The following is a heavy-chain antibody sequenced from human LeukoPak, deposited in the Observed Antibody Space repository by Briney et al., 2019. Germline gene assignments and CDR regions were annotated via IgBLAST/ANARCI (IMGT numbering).Heavy chain of an antibody. CDR1: GFTFTTYA. Sequence: GGSLRLSCAAPGFTFTTYAMTGVRQAPGKGREGGSGISGSGGSTYYADSVKGRFTMSRDNSKNTLYLQMNSLRAEDTALYYCAKGLTIVVVTGIMNWGQGTLVTVSS. CDR3: AKGLTIVVVTGIMN. J-gene: IGHJ4*02. D-gene: IGHD2-21*02. CDR2: ISGSGGST. V-gene: IGHV3-23*01.